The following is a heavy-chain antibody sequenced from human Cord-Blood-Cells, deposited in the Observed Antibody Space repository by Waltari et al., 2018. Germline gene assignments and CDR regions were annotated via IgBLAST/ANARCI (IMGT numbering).Heavy chain of an antibody. Sequence: QVQLVQSGAEVKKPGASVKVSCTASVYTFTIYGVSWVRQAPGQGLERLGWISSYNGNTNYAQKLQGRVTMTTDTSTSTAYMELRSLRSDDTAVYYCARDPGLNWVVYAFDIWGQGTMVTVSS. CDR2: ISSYNGNT. D-gene: IGHD7-27*01. CDR3: ARDPGLNWVVYAFDI. J-gene: IGHJ3*02. V-gene: IGHV1-18*01. CDR1: VYTFTIYG.